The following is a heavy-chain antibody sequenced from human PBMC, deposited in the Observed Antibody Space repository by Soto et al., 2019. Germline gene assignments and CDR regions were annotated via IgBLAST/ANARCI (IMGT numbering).Heavy chain of an antibody. CDR1: GASISTGGYY. CDR3: ARVDVTVTSYYFDY. J-gene: IGHJ4*02. CDR2: IYYSATT. D-gene: IGHD4-17*01. V-gene: IGHV4-31*03. Sequence: QVQLQESGPGLLKPSQTLSLTCTVSGASISTGGYYWSWIRQPPGKGLECIGYIYYSATTYNPSFKSRVSISVDTSKNQFSLKLSSVTAADTAVYYCARVDVTVTSYYFDYWGQGTLVTVSS.